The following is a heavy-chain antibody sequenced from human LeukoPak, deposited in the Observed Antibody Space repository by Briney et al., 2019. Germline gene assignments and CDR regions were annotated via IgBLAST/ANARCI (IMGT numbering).Heavy chain of an antibody. Sequence: SETLSLTCSVSGGSISNYYWSWIRQPPGKGLEWIGYIYYSGSTSYNPSLKSRVTMSVDTSKNQFSLKLSSVTAADTAVYYCARETIAVAGIERQYYYYYYMDVWGKGTTVTISS. D-gene: IGHD6-19*01. CDR1: GGSISNYY. V-gene: IGHV4-59*12. CDR2: IYYSGST. J-gene: IGHJ6*03. CDR3: ARETIAVAGIERQYYYYYYMDV.